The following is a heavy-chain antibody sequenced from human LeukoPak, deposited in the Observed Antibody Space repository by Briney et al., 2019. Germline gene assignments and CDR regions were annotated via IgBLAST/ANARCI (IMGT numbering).Heavy chain of an antibody. J-gene: IGHJ6*04. Sequence: KSGGSLRLSCAASGFTFSSYSMNWVRKAPGKGLEGVSSISSSSSYIYYADSVKGRFTISRDNAKNSLYLQMNSLRAEDTAVYYCARSGIAVAGHYYYYGMDVWGKGTTVTVSS. CDR2: ISSSSSYI. D-gene: IGHD6-19*01. CDR1: GFTFSSYS. V-gene: IGHV3-21*01. CDR3: ARSGIAVAGHYYYYGMDV.